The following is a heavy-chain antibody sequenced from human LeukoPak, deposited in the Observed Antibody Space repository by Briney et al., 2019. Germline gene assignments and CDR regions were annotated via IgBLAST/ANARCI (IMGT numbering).Heavy chain of an antibody. Sequence: GGTLRLSCAASGFTFSSYGMSWVRQAPGKGLEWVSAISGSGGSTYYADSVKGRFTISRDNSKNTLYLQMNSLRAEDTVVYYCARDRTVTTVGPNWFDPWGQGTLVTVSS. CDR1: GFTFSSYG. CDR2: ISGSGGST. D-gene: IGHD4-17*01. J-gene: IGHJ5*02. V-gene: IGHV3-23*01. CDR3: ARDRTVTTVGPNWFDP.